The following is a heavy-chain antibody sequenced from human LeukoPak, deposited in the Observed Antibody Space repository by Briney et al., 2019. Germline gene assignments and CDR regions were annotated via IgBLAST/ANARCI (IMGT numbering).Heavy chain of an antibody. Sequence: GGSLRLSCAASGFTFSSYAMHWVRQAPGKGLEWVAVISYDGSNKYYADSVKGRFTISRDNSKNTLYLQMNSRRAEDTAVYYCARGRGTFDYWGQGTLVTVSS. D-gene: IGHD1-1*01. CDR3: ARGRGTFDY. CDR1: GFTFSSYA. CDR2: ISYDGSNK. J-gene: IGHJ4*02. V-gene: IGHV3-30*04.